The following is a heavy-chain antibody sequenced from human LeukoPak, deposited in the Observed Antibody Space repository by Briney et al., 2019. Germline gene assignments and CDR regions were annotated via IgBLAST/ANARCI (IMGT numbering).Heavy chain of an antibody. Sequence: GGSLRLSCAASGFTFSSYAMHWVRQAPGKGLEWVAVISYDGSNKYYADSVKGRFTISRDNSKNTLYLQMNSLRAEDTAVYYCARLVYKYDSGGYYYWGQGTLVTVSS. CDR1: GFTFSSYA. CDR2: ISYDGSNK. CDR3: ARLVYKYDSGGYYY. V-gene: IGHV3-30-3*01. D-gene: IGHD3-22*01. J-gene: IGHJ4*02.